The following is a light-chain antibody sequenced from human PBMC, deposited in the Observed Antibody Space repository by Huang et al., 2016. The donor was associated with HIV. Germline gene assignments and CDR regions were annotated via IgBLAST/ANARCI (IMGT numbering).Light chain of an antibody. CDR3: QHRGTWPPYT. V-gene: IGKV3-11*01. CDR1: QNVRTY. CDR2: DAS. Sequence: IVLTQSPATLSLSPGERAILSCRASQNVRTYLAWYQQNPGQAPRLLIHDASKRGNGIPSRFSGSGSGTDFTLTISSLEPEDFAVYYCQHRGTWPPYTFGQGTKLEIK. J-gene: IGKJ2*01.